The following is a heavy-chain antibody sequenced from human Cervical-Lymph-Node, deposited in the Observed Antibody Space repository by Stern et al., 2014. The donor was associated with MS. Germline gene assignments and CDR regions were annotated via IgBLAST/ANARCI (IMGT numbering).Heavy chain of an antibody. CDR3: AQYQFLRGYDP. Sequence: QVQLVHSGGGVVQPGRSLRLSCVASGFAFSTYGMHWVRQAPGQGLEWVAVISYDGSNKQYADSVKGRFTISRDNSKNTLYLQMDSLRSNDTAMYFCAQYQFLRGYDPWGQGTLVTVSS. D-gene: IGHD3-16*01. J-gene: IGHJ5*02. CDR1: GFAFSTYG. V-gene: IGHV3-30*03. CDR2: ISYDGSNK.